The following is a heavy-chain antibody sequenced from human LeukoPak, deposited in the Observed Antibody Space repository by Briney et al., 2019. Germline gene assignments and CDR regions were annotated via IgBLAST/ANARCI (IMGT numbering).Heavy chain of an antibody. CDR3: ARGPLVNNYYYYYMDV. J-gene: IGHJ6*03. CDR1: GYTFTSYY. D-gene: IGHD3-9*01. V-gene: IGHV1-46*01. Sequence: ASVKVSCKASGYTFTSYYMHWVRQAPGQGLEWMGIINPSGGSTSYAQKFQGRDTMTRDMSTSTVYMELSSLRSEDTAVYYCARGPLVNNYYYYYMDVWGKGTTVTVSS. CDR2: INPSGGST.